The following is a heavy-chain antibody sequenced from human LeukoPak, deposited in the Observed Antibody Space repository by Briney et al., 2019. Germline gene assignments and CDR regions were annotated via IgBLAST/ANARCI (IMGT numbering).Heavy chain of an antibody. CDR2: IHHGGST. CDR3: ARGKGPGYSSSWYNPGLDY. D-gene: IGHD6-13*01. J-gene: IGHJ4*02. CDR1: GASISSSNW. V-gene: IGHV4-4*02. Sequence: SETLSLTCVVSGASISSSNWWTWVRQPPGKGLEWIGEIHHGGSTNYNPSLKSRVTISVDTSKNQFSLKLSSVTAADTAVYYCARGKGPGYSSSWYNPGLDYWGQGTLVTVSS.